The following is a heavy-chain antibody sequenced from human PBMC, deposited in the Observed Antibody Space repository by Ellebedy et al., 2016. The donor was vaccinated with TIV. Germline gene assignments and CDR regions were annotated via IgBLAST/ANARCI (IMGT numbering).Heavy chain of an antibody. CDR1: GFTFSTYG. CDR2: IWYDGSNK. V-gene: IGHV3-33*01. J-gene: IGHJ4*02. CDR3: AREGDGPFDY. D-gene: IGHD5-24*01. Sequence: GESLKISXAASGFTFSTYGMHWVRQAPGKGLEWVAVIWYDGSNKYYADSVKGRFTISRDNSKNTLYLQMNSLRAEDTAVYYCAREGDGPFDYWGQGTLVTVSS.